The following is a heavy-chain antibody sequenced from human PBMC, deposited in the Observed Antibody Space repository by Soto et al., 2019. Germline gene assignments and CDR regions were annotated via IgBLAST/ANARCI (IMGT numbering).Heavy chain of an antibody. D-gene: IGHD1-1*01. J-gene: IGHJ4*02. V-gene: IGHV3-74*01. CDR1: GFNLATSG. Sequence: PGGSLRLSCAASGFNLATSGMHGGRRGPGKGLVCVSRINDYGTTINYAESVAGRSANSRDDAKSEVYLQMNNQRAEDTGVYYCARGGLEPFDYWGQGALVTVSS. CDR3: ARGGLEPFDY. CDR2: INDYGTTI.